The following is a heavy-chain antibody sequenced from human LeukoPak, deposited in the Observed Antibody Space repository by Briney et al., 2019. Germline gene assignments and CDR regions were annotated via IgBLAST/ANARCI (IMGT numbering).Heavy chain of an antibody. CDR3: ARVGGWQWLGNWFDP. D-gene: IGHD6-19*01. CDR1: GDSVSNNSAT. CDR2: TYYRLKWYN. Sequence: SQTLSLTCAISGDSVSNNSATWNWIRQSPSRGLEWLGRTYYRLKWYNDYAVSVKSRITINPDTSKNQFSLQLNSVTPEDTAVYHCARVGGWQWLGNWFDPWGQGTLVTVSS. J-gene: IGHJ5*02. V-gene: IGHV6-1*01.